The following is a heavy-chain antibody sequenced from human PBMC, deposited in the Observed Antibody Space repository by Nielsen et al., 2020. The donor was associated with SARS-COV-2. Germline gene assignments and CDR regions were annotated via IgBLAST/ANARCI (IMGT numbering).Heavy chain of an antibody. CDR1: GFTFSSYA. V-gene: IGHV3-30-3*01. CDR2: ISYDGSNK. J-gene: IGHJ4*02. D-gene: IGHD7-27*01. Sequence: GESLKISCAASGFTFSSYAMHWVRQAPGKGLEWVAVISYDGSNKYYADSVKGRFTNSRDNSKNTLYLQMNSLRAEDTAVYYCARGNGWGSYFDYWGQGTLVTVSS. CDR3: ARGNGWGSYFDY.